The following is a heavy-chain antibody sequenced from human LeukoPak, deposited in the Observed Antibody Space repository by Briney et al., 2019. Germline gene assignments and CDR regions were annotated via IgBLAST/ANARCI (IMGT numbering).Heavy chain of an antibody. V-gene: IGHV1-24*01. CDR1: GYTLTELS. CDR3: ATDKAGSSGDYLTYYFDY. Sequence: ASVKLSCKVSGYTLTELSMHWVRQAPGKGLEWMGGFDPEDGETIYAQKFQGRVTMTEDTSTDTAYMELSSLRSEDTAVYYCATDKAGSSGDYLTYYFDYWGQGTLVTVSS. CDR2: FDPEDGET. D-gene: IGHD4-17*01. J-gene: IGHJ4*02.